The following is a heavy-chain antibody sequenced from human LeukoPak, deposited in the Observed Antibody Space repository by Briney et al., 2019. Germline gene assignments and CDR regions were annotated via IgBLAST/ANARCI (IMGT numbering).Heavy chain of an antibody. D-gene: IGHD3-3*01. CDR2: MNPNSGNT. CDR1: GYTFTSYD. V-gene: IGHV1-8*03. CDR3: ARRITIFGVVAYDAFDI. J-gene: IGHJ3*02. Sequence: ASVKVSCKASGYTFTSYDINWVRQATGQGLEWMGWMNPNSGNTGYAQKFQGRVTITRNTSISTAYMELSSLRSEDTAVYYCARRITIFGVVAYDAFDIWGQGTMVTVSS.